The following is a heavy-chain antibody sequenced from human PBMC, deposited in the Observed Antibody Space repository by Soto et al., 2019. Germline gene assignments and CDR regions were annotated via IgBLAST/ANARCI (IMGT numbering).Heavy chain of an antibody. CDR2: IYSGGNT. D-gene: IGHD4-17*01. V-gene: IGHV3-53*01. J-gene: IGHJ4*02. Sequence: GGSLRLSCAASGFTVSSNYMSWVRQAPGKGLEWVSVIYSGGNTYYADSVKGRFTISRDSSKNTLYLQMNSLRAEDTAVYYCERDPDYGGIDYWGQGTLVTVSS. CDR1: GFTVSSNY. CDR3: ERDPDYGGIDY.